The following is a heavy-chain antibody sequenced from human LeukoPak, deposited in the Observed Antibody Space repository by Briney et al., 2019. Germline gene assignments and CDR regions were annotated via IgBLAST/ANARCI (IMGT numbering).Heavy chain of an antibody. CDR2: MDPNNGNT. CDR3: ARVPHLGYCGGGSCYRFDL. D-gene: IGHD2-15*01. CDR1: GYTLTTHD. J-gene: IGHJ4*02. Sequence: GASVKVSCKASGYTLTTHDVNWVRQGPGQGLEWMGWMDPNNGNTGYAQRFQGRVILTRDTSTSTAYMELTNLRFEDTAVYYCARVPHLGYCGGGSCYRFDLWGQGTLVTVSS. V-gene: IGHV1-8*02.